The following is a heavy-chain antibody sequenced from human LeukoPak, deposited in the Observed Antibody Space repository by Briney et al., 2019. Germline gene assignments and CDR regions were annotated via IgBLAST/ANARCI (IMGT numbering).Heavy chain of an antibody. CDR2: ISSSSSYI. D-gene: IGHD3-22*01. J-gene: IGHJ5*02. V-gene: IGHV3-21*01. Sequence: GGSLRLSCAASGFTFDDYGMNWVRQAPGKGLEWVSSISSSSSYIYYADSVKGRFTISRDNAKNSLYLQMNSLRAEDTAVYYCARDPEYPNYYDSSGYYFGFDPWGQGTLVTVSS. CDR3: ARDPEYPNYYDSSGYYFGFDP. CDR1: GFTFDDYG.